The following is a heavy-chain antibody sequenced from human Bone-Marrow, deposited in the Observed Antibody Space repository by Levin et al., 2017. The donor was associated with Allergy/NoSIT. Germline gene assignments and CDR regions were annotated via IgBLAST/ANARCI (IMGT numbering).Heavy chain of an antibody. Sequence: SETLSLTCTVSGGSISGGGYSWSWVRQPPGKGLEWLGYIYHSGSAHYNPSLQSRVTISLDKSKKEFSLKMRSVTAADTAAYYCARGKRSESSCYYYIGWSFDLWGRGTLVTVSS. V-gene: IGHV4-30-2*01. D-gene: IGHD3-22*01. J-gene: IGHJ2*01. CDR2: IYHSGSA. CDR3: ARGKRSESSCYYYIGWSFDL. CDR1: GGSISGGGYS.